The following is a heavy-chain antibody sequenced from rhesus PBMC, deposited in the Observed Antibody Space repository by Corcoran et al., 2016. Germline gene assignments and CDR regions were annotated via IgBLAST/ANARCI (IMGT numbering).Heavy chain of an antibody. CDR1: GASISSSR. CDR3: ARDDNNNGDWHFDF. V-gene: IGHV4-80*01. Sequence: QVQLKESGPGLVRPSETLSLTCAVSGASISSSRWSCLRTPPGQGLEWIGEVNGDGGSTYSNPSLGSRVSISNDASNNQFSLKLTSVTAADTAMYYCARDDNNNGDWHFDFWGPGTPIIISS. CDR2: VNGDGGST. D-gene: IGHD4-11*01. J-gene: IGHJ2*01.